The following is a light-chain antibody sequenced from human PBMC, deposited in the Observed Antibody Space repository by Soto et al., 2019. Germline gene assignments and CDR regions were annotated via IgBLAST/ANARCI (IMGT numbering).Light chain of an antibody. CDR1: QGLSDY. V-gene: IGKV1-39*01. J-gene: IGKJ5*01. CDR2: AAS. Sequence: DIQMTQTPSSLSASVGDRVTITCRASQGLSDYLSWYQQKPGKAPKLLIYAASTLQSGVPSRFSGSGSGTDVTITIGSLQPGDFSAYYCQQPHGTFGQGTRLEIK. CDR3: QQPHGT.